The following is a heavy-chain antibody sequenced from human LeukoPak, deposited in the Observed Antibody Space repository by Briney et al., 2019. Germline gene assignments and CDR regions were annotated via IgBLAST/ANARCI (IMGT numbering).Heavy chain of an antibody. CDR1: GYTFTGYY. J-gene: IGHJ4*02. V-gene: IGHV1-2*02. D-gene: IGHD6-6*01. CDR3: ARESIAARPGGFDY. CDR2: INPNSGGT. Sequence: GASVTVSCKASGYTFTGYYMHWVRQAPGQGLEWMGWINPNSGGTNYAQKFQGRVSMTRDTSISTAYMELSRLRSDDTAVYYCARESIAARPGGFDYWGQGTLVTVSS.